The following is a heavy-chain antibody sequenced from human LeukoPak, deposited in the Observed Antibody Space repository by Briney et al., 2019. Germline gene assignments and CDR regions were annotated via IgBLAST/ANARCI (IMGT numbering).Heavy chain of an antibody. J-gene: IGHJ4*02. CDR3: ARGQGVEYMTTVTTADY. CDR1: GFTFSSYA. V-gene: IGHV4-34*01. Sequence: GSLRLSCAASGFTFSSYAMSWVRQAPGKGLEWIGEINHSGSTNYNPSLKSRVTISVDTSKNQFSLKLSSVTAADTAVYYCARGQGVEYMTTVTTADYWGQGTLVTVSS. CDR2: INHSGST. D-gene: IGHD4-17*01.